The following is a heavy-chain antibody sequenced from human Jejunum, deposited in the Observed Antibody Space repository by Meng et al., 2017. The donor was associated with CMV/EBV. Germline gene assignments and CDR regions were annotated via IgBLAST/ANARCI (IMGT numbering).Heavy chain of an antibody. V-gene: IGHV4-38-2*02. Sequence: ISSGYYWDWIRQTPGKGLEWIGSVYHSGTTYYNPSLKSRVTISVDTSKNQFSLKLSSVTAADTALYYCARALRYCSSTSCHGMDVWGQGTTVTVSS. D-gene: IGHD2-2*01. J-gene: IGHJ6*02. CDR1: ISSGYY. CDR3: ARALRYCSSTSCHGMDV. CDR2: VYHSGTT.